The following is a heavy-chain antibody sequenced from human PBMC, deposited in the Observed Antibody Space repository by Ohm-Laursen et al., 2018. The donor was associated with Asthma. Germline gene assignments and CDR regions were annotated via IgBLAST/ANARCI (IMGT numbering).Heavy chain of an antibody. J-gene: IGHJ4*02. CDR1: GFTFSSYT. D-gene: IGHD1-7*01. V-gene: IGHV3-23*01. CDR2: ISGLDNGAYT. CDR3: ARMPTHRIVPELNYFDY. Sequence: GSLRLSCAASGFTFSSYTMNWVRQAPGKGLEWVSIISGLDNGAYTYYADSVRGRFTISRDNSKSTLFLQMNNLRVEDTAVYYCARMPTHRIVPELNYFDYWGQGTLVTVSS.